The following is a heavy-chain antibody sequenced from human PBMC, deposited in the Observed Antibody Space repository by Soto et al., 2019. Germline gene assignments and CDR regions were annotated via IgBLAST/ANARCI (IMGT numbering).Heavy chain of an antibody. CDR1: GGTFNTYA. D-gene: IGHD3-3*01. V-gene: IGHV1-69*04. J-gene: IGHJ4*02. Sequence: QVQLVQSGAEVKKPGSSVKVSCKTSGGTFNTYALSWVRQAPEHGLEWMGRIVPVLGTTAYAQKFQGRVTLTADKSTSTAYMELISLKSDDTAVYYCTRDGGEIFGHPKDYCDYWGQGTLVAVSS. CDR3: TRDGGEIFGHPKDYCDY. CDR2: IVPVLGTT.